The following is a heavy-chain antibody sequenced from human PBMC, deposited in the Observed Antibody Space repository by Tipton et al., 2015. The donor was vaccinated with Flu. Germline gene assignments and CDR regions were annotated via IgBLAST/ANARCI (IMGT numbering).Heavy chain of an antibody. CDR2: IYHNGDI. CDR1: GYSISRGYY. Sequence: LRLSCAVSGYSISRGYYWGWIRQPPGKGLEWIGSIYHNGDIHFNPSLKSRVSISVDTSNNRFSLNLTSVTAADTAVYYCARDGFITMIVVVTPGAFDIWGQGTMVTVSS. CDR3: ARDGFITMIVVVTPGAFDI. V-gene: IGHV4-38-2*02. D-gene: IGHD3-22*01. J-gene: IGHJ3*02.